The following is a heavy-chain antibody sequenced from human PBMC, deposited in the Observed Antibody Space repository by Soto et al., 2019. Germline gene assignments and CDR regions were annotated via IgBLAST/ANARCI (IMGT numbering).Heavy chain of an antibody. CDR1: TFTFSNSW. CDR3: VAAGSEWSKLDD. D-gene: IGHD6-25*01. CDR2: VNLDGTTT. J-gene: IGHJ4*02. Sequence: GGSLRFSCAASTFTFSNSWTHWVRQGPGKGLVWLSLVNLDGTTTTYAGSLKGRFTISRDNARNTVYLQMHSLTAEDTAVYFCVAAGSEWSKLDDWGQGTLVTVSS. V-gene: IGHV3-74*03.